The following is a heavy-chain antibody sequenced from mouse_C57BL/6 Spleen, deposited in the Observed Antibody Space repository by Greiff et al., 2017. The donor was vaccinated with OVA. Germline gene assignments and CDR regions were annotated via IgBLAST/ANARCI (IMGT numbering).Heavy chain of an antibody. V-gene: IGHV1-76*01. CDR1: GYTFTDYY. CDR3: ARDLYYYGSSYWWYFDY. J-gene: IGHJ2*01. D-gene: IGHD1-1*01. CDR2: IYPGRGNT. Sequence: QVQLQQSGAELVRPGASVKLSCKASGYTFTDYYINWVKQRPGQGLEWIARIYPGRGNTYYNEKFKGKATLTAEKSSSTAYMQLSSLTSEDSAVYFCARDLYYYGSSYWWYFDYWGQGTTLTVSS.